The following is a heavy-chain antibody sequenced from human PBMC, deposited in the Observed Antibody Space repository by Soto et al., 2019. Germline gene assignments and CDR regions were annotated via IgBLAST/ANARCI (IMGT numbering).Heavy chain of an antibody. J-gene: IGHJ5*02. CDR3: AKDSSVTAAGSGGWFDP. V-gene: IGHV3-30*18. Sequence: QVQLVESGGGVVQPGRSLRLSCAASGFDFNTYGLHWVRQAPGKGLEWVAAISFDGGSQYYADSVKGRFTISRDKSNSTRYLQMNSLRSEDTATYFCAKDSSVTAAGSGGWFDPWGPGTVVIVSS. CDR1: GFDFNTYG. CDR2: ISFDGGSQ. D-gene: IGHD6-13*01.